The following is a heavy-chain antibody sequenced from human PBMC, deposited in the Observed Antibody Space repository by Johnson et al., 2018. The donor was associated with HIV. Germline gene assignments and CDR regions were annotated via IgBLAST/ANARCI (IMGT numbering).Heavy chain of an antibody. V-gene: IGHV3-74*02. J-gene: IGHJ3*02. CDR3: ARAPRFGRVRGSAFDI. CDR1: GFTFSSHW. CDR2: INSDGSST. Sequence: VQLVESGGGVVQPGRSLRLSCASSGFTFSSHWMPSVRQAPGKALVWVSRINSDGSSTSYADSVKGRFIFSRDNAKHTLYLQMNSLRAGDTAVYYCARAPRFGRVRGSAFDIWGQGTMVTVSS. D-gene: IGHD3-10*01.